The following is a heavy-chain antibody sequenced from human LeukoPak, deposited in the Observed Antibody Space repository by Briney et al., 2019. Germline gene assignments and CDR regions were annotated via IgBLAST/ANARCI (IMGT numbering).Heavy chain of an antibody. CDR1: GGSISSYY. V-gene: IGHV4-59*01. D-gene: IGHD3-10*01. CDR2: IYYSGST. Sequence: SETLSLTCTVSGGSISSYYWSWIRQPPGKGLEWIGYIYYSGSTNYNPSLKSRVTISVDTSKNQFSLKLSSATASDTAVYYCARLWFGEASDYFDYWGQGTLVTVSS. CDR3: ARLWFGEASDYFDY. J-gene: IGHJ4*02.